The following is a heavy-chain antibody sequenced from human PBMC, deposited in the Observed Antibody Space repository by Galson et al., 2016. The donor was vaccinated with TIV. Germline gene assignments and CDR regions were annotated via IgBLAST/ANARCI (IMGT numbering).Heavy chain of an antibody. V-gene: IGHV3-11*01. J-gene: IGHJ4*02. CDR1: GFIFSDYY. D-gene: IGHD3-3*01. CDR2: ISNTGSPI. CDR3: AGVYTIFGLVRWYFDY. Sequence: SLRLSCAASGFIFSDYYMRWIRQAPGKGLDWIADISNTGSPINYADSVKGRFTISRDNAKNSLYLQMNSLRADDTAVYYCAGVYTIFGLVRWYFDYWGQGSLVTVSS.